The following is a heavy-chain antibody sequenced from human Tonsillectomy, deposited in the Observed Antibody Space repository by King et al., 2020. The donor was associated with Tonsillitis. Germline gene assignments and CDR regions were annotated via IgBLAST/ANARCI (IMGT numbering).Heavy chain of an antibody. Sequence: QLVQSGAEVKKPGSSVKVSCKASGGTFSSYAISWVRQAPGQGLEWMGRIIPILGIANYAQKFQGRVTFTADKSTSTAYMELSSLRSEDTAVYYCARDTGERYSYGGASLPYYFDYWGQGTLVTVSS. D-gene: IGHD5-18*01. CDR3: ARDTGERYSYGGASLPYYFDY. J-gene: IGHJ4*02. CDR1: GGTFSSYA. CDR2: IIPILGIA. V-gene: IGHV1-69*09.